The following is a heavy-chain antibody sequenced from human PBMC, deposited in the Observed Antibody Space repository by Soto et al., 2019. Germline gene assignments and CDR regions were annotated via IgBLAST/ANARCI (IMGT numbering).Heavy chain of an antibody. D-gene: IGHD3-22*01. CDR2: IYHSGST. CDR3: VRDGPLQDSSGYYGANWFDP. V-gene: IGHV4-4*02. Sequence: PSETLSLTCTVSGGSISSSNWWSWVRQPPGKGLEWIGEIYHSGSTNYNPSLKSRVTISVDKSKNQFSLKLSSVTAADTAVYYCVRDGPLQDSSGYYGANWFDPWGQGTLVTVSS. CDR1: GGSISSSNW. J-gene: IGHJ5*02.